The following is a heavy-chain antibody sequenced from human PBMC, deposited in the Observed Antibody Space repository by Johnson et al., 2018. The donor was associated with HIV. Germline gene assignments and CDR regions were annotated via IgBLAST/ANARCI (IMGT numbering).Heavy chain of an antibody. CDR3: ARIGAWQLHRAFDI. D-gene: IGHD2-15*01. J-gene: IGHJ3*02. Sequence: VQLVESGGGLVQPGGSLRLSCAASGFTFSSYWMSWVRQAPGKGLEWVANIKQDGSEKYYVDSVKGRFTISRDNAKNSLYLQMNSLRAEDPAVYYCARIGAWQLHRAFDIWGQGTMVTVSS. V-gene: IGHV3-7*02. CDR2: IKQDGSEK. CDR1: GFTFSSYW.